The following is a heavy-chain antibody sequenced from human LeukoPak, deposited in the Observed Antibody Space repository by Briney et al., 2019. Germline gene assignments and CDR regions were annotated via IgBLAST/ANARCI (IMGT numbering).Heavy chain of an antibody. J-gene: IGHJ6*02. V-gene: IGHV4-38-2*02. CDR2: IYHSGST. Sequence: SETLSLTCTVSGYSISSGFFWGWIRQPPGKGLEWIGSIYHSGSTYYNSSLKSRVSISVDTSKNQFSLKLSSVTSADTAVYYCARVSTSTRWGLYGMDVWGQGTTVTVSS. CDR1: GYSISSGFF. CDR3: ARVSTSTRWGLYGMDV. D-gene: IGHD2-2*01.